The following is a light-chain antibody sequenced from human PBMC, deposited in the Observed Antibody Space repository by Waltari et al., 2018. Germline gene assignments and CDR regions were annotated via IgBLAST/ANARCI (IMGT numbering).Light chain of an antibody. Sequence: DVVMTQSPLSLPITPGQPASISCRSSQSLVHSNGNTYLSWYQQKPGQPPRRLIYEVSNQDSGVPDSFSGSGAGTYFTLKISRVEAEDVGVYYCGQGTHLPYSFGQGTKVEIK. V-gene: IGKV2-30*02. J-gene: IGKJ2*03. CDR3: GQGTHLPYS. CDR1: QSLVHSNGNTY. CDR2: EVS.